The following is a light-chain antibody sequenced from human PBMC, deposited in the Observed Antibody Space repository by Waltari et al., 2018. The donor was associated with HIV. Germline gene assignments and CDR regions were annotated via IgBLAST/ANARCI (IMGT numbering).Light chain of an antibody. Sequence: QSALTQPASVSGSPGQSITISCTGSSSDVGSYNLFPWYQQHPGKAPKLMIYEVTKRPSGLSNRFSGSKSANTASLTISGLQPEDEADYYCCSYAGSSTFVVFGGGTKLTVL. V-gene: IGLV2-23*02. J-gene: IGLJ2*01. CDR1: SSDVGSYNL. CDR2: EVT. CDR3: CSYAGSSTFVV.